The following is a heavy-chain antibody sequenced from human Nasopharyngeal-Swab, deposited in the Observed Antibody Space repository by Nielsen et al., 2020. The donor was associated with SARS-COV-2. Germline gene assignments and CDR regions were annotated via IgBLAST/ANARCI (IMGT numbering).Heavy chain of an antibody. CDR3: ATNSFDI. V-gene: IGHV3-13*04. J-gene: IGHJ3*02. CDR1: GFTFSSYD. Sequence: GESLKISCAASGFTFSSYDMHWVRQATGKGLEWVSAIGTAGDTYYPGSVKGRFTISRENAKNSLYLQMNSLRAEDTAMYYCATNSFDIWGQGTMVTVSS. D-gene: IGHD1-1*01. CDR2: IGTAGDT.